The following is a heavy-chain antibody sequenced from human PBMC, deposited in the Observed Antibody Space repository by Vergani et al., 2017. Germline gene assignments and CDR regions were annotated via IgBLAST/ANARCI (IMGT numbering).Heavy chain of an antibody. CDR3: AKDGRENSDYGYFDY. CDR2: IGYDGRIK. V-gene: IGHV3-30*02. Sequence: QVQLVETGGGVVQPGGSLRLYCATSGFSFNTYGAHWVRPAPGKGLGWVAFIGYDGRIKYNVDSVKGRFTISRDTSKKTLSLQMRSLRADDTAVYYCAKDGRENSDYGYFDYWGQGTLVTVSS. D-gene: IGHD4-17*01. CDR1: GFSFNTYG. J-gene: IGHJ4*02.